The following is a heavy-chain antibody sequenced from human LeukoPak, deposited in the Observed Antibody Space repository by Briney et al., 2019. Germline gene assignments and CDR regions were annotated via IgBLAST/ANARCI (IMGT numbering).Heavy chain of an antibody. CDR1: GYTFTRYG. D-gene: IGHD1-7*01. J-gene: IGHJ4*02. CDR2: ISASNGNT. Sequence: ASVKVSCKASGYTFTRYGISWVRQAPGQGLQWLGWISASNGNTNYAQKFRDRVTMSTDTSTGTTYLDVRSLTSDDTAVYYCARDHSNWNYAPDFWGQGTLVIVSS. V-gene: IGHV1-18*01. CDR3: ARDHSNWNYAPDF.